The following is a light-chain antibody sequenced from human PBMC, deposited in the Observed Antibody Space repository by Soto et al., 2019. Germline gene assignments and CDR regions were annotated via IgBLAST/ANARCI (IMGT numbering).Light chain of an antibody. V-gene: IGKV3-15*01. Sequence: EIVLTQSPATLSVSPGGRVTLSCRASQSVGSSYLAWYQQKPGQAPRLLIYGASTRATGIPARFSGSGSGTEFTLTISSLQSEDFAVYYCQQYNNWPAFGGGTKVDIK. CDR1: QSVGSSY. J-gene: IGKJ4*01. CDR3: QQYNNWPA. CDR2: GAS.